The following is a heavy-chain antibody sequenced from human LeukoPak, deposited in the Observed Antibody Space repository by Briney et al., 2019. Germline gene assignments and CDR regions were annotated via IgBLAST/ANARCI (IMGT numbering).Heavy chain of an antibody. Sequence: GGSLRLSCAASGFTFSSYAMSWVRQAPGKGLEWVSAISGSGGSTYYADSVKGRFTISRDNSKNTLYLQMNSLRAEDTAVYYCAKVGANYGGIADNWFDPWGQRTLVTVSS. CDR3: AKVGANYGGIADNWFDP. D-gene: IGHD4-23*01. V-gene: IGHV3-23*01. CDR2: ISGSGGST. CDR1: GFTFSSYA. J-gene: IGHJ5*02.